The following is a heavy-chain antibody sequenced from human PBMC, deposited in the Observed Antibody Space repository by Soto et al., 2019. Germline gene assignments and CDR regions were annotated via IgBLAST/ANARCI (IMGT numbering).Heavy chain of an antibody. Sequence: ASVKVSCKDSGYTFINYGMHWVRQAPGQRLEWMGWINGGNGHTKYSQKFQGKVTITRDTSASTVYMELSSLRSEDTAVYYCARSGYSSGWYHWYFDFWGRGTLVTVSS. CDR3: ARSGYSSGWYHWYFDF. CDR1: GYTFINYG. V-gene: IGHV1-3*01. J-gene: IGHJ2*01. CDR2: INGGNGHT. D-gene: IGHD6-19*01.